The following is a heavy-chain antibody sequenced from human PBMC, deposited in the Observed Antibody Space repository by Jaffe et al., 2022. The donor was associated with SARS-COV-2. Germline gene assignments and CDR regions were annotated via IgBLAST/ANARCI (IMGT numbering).Heavy chain of an antibody. Sequence: EVQLLESGGELVQPGGSLRLSCAASGFTFSNDAMSWVRQRPGQGLQWVSSISGSGGSTYYADSVKGRFLISRDNSNNTLFLDMNSLRAEDAAVYYCAINSPGIQGDWFGELSLFENWGQGTLVTVSS. D-gene: IGHD3-10*01. CDR1: GFTFSNDA. V-gene: IGHV3-23*01. CDR3: AINSPGIQGDWFGELSLFEN. J-gene: IGHJ4*02. CDR2: ISGSGGST.